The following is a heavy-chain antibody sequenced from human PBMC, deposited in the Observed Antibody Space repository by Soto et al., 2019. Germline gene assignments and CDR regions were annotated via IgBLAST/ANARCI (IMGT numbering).Heavy chain of an antibody. D-gene: IGHD3-22*01. CDR1: GGSISSGGYY. J-gene: IGHJ4*02. CDR3: ARAKGDTYYYDSSGYYLFDY. CDR2: IYYSGST. V-gene: IGHV4-31*03. Sequence: PSETLSLTCTVSGGSISSGGYYWSWIRQHPGKGLEWIGYIYYSGSTYCNPSLKSRVTISVDTSKNQFSLKLSSVTAADTVVYYCARAKGDTYYYDSSGYYLFDYWGQGTLVTVSS.